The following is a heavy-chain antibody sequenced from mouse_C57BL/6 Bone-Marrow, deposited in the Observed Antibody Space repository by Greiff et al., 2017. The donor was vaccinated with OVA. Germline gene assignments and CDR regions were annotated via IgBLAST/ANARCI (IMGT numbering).Heavy chain of an antibody. D-gene: IGHD1-1*01. V-gene: IGHV1-64*01. Sequence: QVQLKQPGAELVKPGASVKLSCKASGYTFTSYWMHWVKQRPGQGLEWIGMIHPNSGSTNYNEKFKSKATLTVDKSSSTAYMQLSSLTSEDSAVYYCARIRTTVVDFDDGGQGTTLTVSS. J-gene: IGHJ2*01. CDR1: GYTFTSYW. CDR3: ARIRTTVVDFDD. CDR2: IHPNSGST.